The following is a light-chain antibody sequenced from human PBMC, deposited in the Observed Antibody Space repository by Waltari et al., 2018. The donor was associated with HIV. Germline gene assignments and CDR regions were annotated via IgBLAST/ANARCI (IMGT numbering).Light chain of an antibody. CDR3: QQYGASPRT. CDR1: QNINNNY. Sequence: EIVLTQSPDTLSVSPGEKITLSCRASQNINNNYLAWYQHRPGRAPRLLIYAASNRATGIPDRFSGSGSATAFTLTIGRLEPEDLAVYYCQQYGASPRTFGQGTNVEIK. J-gene: IGKJ1*01. V-gene: IGKV3-20*01. CDR2: AAS.